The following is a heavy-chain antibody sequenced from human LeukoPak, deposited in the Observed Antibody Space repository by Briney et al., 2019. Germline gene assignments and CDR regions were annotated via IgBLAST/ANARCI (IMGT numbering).Heavy chain of an antibody. CDR3: ARDLISANAFDI. Sequence: ASVKVSCKASGYTFTGYYMHWVRQAPGQGLEWMGWINPNSGGTNYAQKFQGRVTMTRDTSISTAYMELSRLRSGDTAVYYCARDLISANAFDIWGQGTMVTVSS. V-gene: IGHV1-2*02. CDR2: INPNSGGT. J-gene: IGHJ3*02. CDR1: GYTFTGYY. D-gene: IGHD2-8*01.